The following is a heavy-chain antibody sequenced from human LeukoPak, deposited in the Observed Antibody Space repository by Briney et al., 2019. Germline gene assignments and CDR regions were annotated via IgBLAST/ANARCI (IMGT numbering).Heavy chain of an antibody. CDR3: AYGSGSYPPHYFDY. J-gene: IGHJ4*02. V-gene: IGHV4-30-4*01. CDR1: GGPISSGDYY. D-gene: IGHD3-10*01. Sequence: SETLSLTCTVSGGPISSGDYYGSRRRQPPGKGLEWIGYIYYSGSTYYNPSLKSRVTISVDTSTDQSSLKLSSVPAADTAVHLCAYGSGSYPPHYFDYWGQGTLVTVSS. CDR2: IYYSGST.